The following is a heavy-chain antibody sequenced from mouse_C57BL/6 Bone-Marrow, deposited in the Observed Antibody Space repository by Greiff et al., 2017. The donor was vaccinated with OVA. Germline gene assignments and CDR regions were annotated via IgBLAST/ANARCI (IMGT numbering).Heavy chain of an antibody. D-gene: IGHD2-1*01. CDR3: AWIYCCNYYVGSMDV. CDR1: GYNIKGYY. V-gene: IGHV14-2*01. CDR2: IDPEDGET. J-gene: IGHJ4*01. Sequence: VQLQQSGAELVKPGASVKISCTASGYNIKGYYMHWVKQSNEQGLEWIGRIDPEDGETIYTPKFQGKATITADTSSNTAYLQLSSLTSEDTDGYAGAWIYCCNYYVGSMDVWGTGTSVTVSS.